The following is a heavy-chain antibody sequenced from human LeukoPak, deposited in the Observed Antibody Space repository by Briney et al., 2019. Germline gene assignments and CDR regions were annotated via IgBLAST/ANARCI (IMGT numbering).Heavy chain of an antibody. J-gene: IGHJ5*02. V-gene: IGHV4-34*01. Sequence: SETLSLTCAVYGGSFIGYYWSWIRQPPGKGLEWIGEINHSGSTNYNPSLKSRVTISVDTSKNQFSLKLSSVTAADTAVYYCASAYCGGACQMPWGQGTLVTVSS. CDR1: GGSFIGYY. CDR2: INHSGST. CDR3: ASAYCGGACQMP. D-gene: IGHD2-21*02.